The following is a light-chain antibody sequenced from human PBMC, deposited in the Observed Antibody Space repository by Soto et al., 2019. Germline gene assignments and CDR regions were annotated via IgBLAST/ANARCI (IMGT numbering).Light chain of an antibody. CDR1: QSVSSNY. V-gene: IGKV3-20*01. CDR3: QQYGSSPLT. Sequence: EIVLTQSPDTLSLSPGERATLSCRASQSVSSNYLAWYQQKPGQAPRFLIYDASSRATGIPDRFSGSGSGTVFTLTISRLDPEDFAVYYCQQYGSSPLTFGGGTKVEIK. J-gene: IGKJ4*01. CDR2: DAS.